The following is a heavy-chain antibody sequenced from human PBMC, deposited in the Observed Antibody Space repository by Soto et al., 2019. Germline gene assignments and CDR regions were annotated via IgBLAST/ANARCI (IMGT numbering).Heavy chain of an antibody. CDR1: GGSISSGDYY. V-gene: IGHV4-30-4*02. D-gene: IGHD3-22*01. J-gene: IGHJ4*02. CDR2: IYYSGST. CDR3: ARAVNYYDSSDY. Sequence: SETLSLTCTVSGGSISSGDYYWSWIRQPPGKGLEWIGYIYYSGSTYYNPSLKSLVTISLDTSKNQFFLKLSSVTSADTALYYCARAVNYYDSSDYWGQGTLVTVSS.